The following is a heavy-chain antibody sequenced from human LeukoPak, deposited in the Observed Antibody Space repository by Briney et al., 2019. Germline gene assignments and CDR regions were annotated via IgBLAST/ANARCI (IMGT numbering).Heavy chain of an antibody. Sequence: GESLRISCKGSGYSFTTYWITWVRQMPGKGLEWMGRIEPSDSYTNYSPSFQGHVTISADKSISTAYLQWSSLKASDTAMYYCARVIHLGELSLYDYWGQGTLVTVSS. CDR1: GYSFTTYW. CDR3: ARVIHLGELSLYDY. J-gene: IGHJ4*02. D-gene: IGHD3-16*02. CDR2: IEPSDSYT. V-gene: IGHV5-10-1*01.